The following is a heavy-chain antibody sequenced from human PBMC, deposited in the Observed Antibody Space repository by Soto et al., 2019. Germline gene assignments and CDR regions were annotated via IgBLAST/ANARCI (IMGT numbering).Heavy chain of an antibody. J-gene: IGHJ6*02. V-gene: IGHV3-11*01. CDR1: GFTFSDYY. CDR2: ISSSGSTI. Sequence: QVQLVESGGGLVKPGGSLRLSCAASGFTFSDYYMSWIRQAPGKGLEWVSYISSSGSTIYYADSVKGRFTISRDNGKNSLYLQMNSLRAEDTAVYYCARGSRSSNSCYTVLSIYTRCDYYYYGMGVWGQGTTVTVSS. CDR3: ARGSRSSNSCYTVLSIYTRCDYYYYGMGV. D-gene: IGHD2-2*02.